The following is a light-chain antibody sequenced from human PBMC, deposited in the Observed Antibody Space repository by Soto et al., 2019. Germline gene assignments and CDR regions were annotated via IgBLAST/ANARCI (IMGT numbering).Light chain of an antibody. J-gene: IGKJ5*01. Sequence: IVWTQSAVTLSLSPGERATLSCRASQSVTSSYLAWYQQKPGQAPRLLIYGASSRATGIPDRFSGSGSGTDFTLTISRLEPEDFAVYYCQQYGSSPPTFGQGTRLENK. CDR3: QQYGSSPPT. CDR1: QSVTSSY. CDR2: GAS. V-gene: IGKV3-20*01.